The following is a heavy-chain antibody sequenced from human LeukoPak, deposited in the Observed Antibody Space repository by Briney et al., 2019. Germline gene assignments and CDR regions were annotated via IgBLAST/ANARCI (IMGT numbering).Heavy chain of an antibody. CDR2: ISSSSSYI. Sequence: GGSLRLSCAASGFTFSSYSMNWVRQAPWKGLEWVSSISSSSSYIYYADSVKGRFTISRDNAKNSLYLQMNSLRAEDTAVYYCARERRQWQPFDIWGQGTMVTVSS. D-gene: IGHD6-19*01. CDR3: ARERRQWQPFDI. V-gene: IGHV3-21*01. CDR1: GFTFSSYS. J-gene: IGHJ3*02.